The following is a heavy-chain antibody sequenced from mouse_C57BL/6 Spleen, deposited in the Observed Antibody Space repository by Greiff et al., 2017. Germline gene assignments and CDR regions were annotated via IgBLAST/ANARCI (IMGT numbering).Heavy chain of an antibody. D-gene: IGHD1-3*01. CDR2: IDPNSGGT. CDR3: ARSSVSDHWYFDV. Sequence: VQLQQPGAELVKPGASVKLSCKASGYTFTSYWMHWVKQRPGRGLEWIGRIDPNSGGTKYNEKFKSKATLTVDKPSSTAYMHLSSLTSEDYAVYYCARSSVSDHWYFDVWGTGTTVTVSS. V-gene: IGHV1-72*01. J-gene: IGHJ1*03. CDR1: GYTFTSYW.